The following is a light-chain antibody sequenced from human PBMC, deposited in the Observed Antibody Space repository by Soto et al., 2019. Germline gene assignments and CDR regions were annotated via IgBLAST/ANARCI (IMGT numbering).Light chain of an antibody. CDR2: DNN. J-gene: IGLJ1*01. CDR3: GTWDSSLSAGFYV. Sequence: QSVLTQPPSVSAAPGPKVTISCSGSSSNIGNNYVSWYQQLPGTAPKLLIYDNNKRPSGIPDRFSGSKSGTSATLGITGLQTGDEADYYCGTWDSSLSAGFYVFGTGTKVTVL. CDR1: SSNIGNNY. V-gene: IGLV1-51*01.